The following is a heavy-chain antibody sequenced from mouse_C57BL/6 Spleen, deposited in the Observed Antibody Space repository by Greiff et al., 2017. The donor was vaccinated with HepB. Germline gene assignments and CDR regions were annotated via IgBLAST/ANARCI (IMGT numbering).Heavy chain of an antibody. V-gene: IGHV5-6*01. J-gene: IGHJ1*03. CDR2: ISSGGSYT. Sequence: DVQLVESGGDLVKPGGSLKLSCAASGFTFSSYGMSWVRQTPDKRLEWVATISSGGSYTYYPDSVKGRFTISRDNAKNTLYLQMSSLKSEDTAMYYCARHPNWDGDWYFDVWGTGTTVTVSS. CDR3: ARHPNWDGDWYFDV. CDR1: GFTFSSYG. D-gene: IGHD4-1*01.